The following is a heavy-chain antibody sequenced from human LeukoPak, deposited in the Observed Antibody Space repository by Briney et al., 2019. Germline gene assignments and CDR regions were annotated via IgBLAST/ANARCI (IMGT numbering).Heavy chain of an antibody. CDR3: ARAGRPYYYYGMDV. CDR1: GDSISSYY. V-gene: IGHV4-59*01. CDR2: IYYSGST. Sequence: SETLSLTCTVSGDSISSYYWSWIRQPPGKGLEWIGYIYYSGSTNYNPSLKSRVTISVDTSKNQFSLKLSSVTAADTAVYYCARAGRPYYYYGMDVWGQGTTVTVSS. D-gene: IGHD1-1*01. J-gene: IGHJ6*02.